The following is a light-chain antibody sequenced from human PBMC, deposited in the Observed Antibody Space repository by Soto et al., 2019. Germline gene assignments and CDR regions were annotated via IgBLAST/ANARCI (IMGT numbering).Light chain of an antibody. CDR1: QTISNW. Sequence: DIQMTQSPSTLSASVGDRVTITCRASQTISNWLAWYQQKPGKAPKLLIYDSSNLESGVPSRFSGSGSGTEFTITISSLQPDDVATYSCQQYDSYSWTFGQGTKVEIK. CDR3: QQYDSYSWT. CDR2: DSS. V-gene: IGKV1-5*01. J-gene: IGKJ1*01.